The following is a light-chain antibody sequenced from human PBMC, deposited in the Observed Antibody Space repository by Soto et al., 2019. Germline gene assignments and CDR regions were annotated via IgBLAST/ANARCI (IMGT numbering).Light chain of an antibody. CDR3: SSYTTAFFYV. Sequence: QSVLTQPASVSGSPGQSITISCTGSSSDIGAFNYVAWYQQHPGKAPKLITHGVTTRPSGVSSRFSGSKSDYTASLTISGLQAEDEADYYCSSYTTAFFYVFGTGTKVTVL. CDR2: GVT. V-gene: IGLV2-14*01. J-gene: IGLJ1*01. CDR1: SSDIGAFNY.